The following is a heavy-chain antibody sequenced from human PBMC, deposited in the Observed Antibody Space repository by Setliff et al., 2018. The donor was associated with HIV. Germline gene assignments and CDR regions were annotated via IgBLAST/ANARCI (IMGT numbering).Heavy chain of an antibody. J-gene: IGHJ5*02. Sequence: ASVKVSCKASGYTFSGYYMHWVRQAPGQGLEWMGWINPNNGGTNYAQRFQGRVTMTRDTSISTAYMELSRLISDDTALYYCARDWNGRWFDPWGQGTLVTVSS. V-gene: IGHV1-2*02. CDR2: INPNNGGT. CDR1: GYTFSGYY. CDR3: ARDWNGRWFDP. D-gene: IGHD3-3*01.